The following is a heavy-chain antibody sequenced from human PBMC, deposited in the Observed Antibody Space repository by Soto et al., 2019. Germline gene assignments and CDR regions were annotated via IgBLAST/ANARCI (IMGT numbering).Heavy chain of an antibody. CDR1: GFTFSSYD. D-gene: IGHD1-7*01. CDR3: VRRVSGNYDY. CDR2: ISSNGGTT. Sequence: EVQLAESGGCMVQPGGSLRLSCVASGFTFSSYDMHWVRQAPGKGLEYVSSISSNGGTTYYGNSVKGRFTISRDTSKNTLYLPMGSLRAEDMAVYYCVRRVSGNYDYWGQGTLVTVSS. J-gene: IGHJ4*02. V-gene: IGHV3-64*01.